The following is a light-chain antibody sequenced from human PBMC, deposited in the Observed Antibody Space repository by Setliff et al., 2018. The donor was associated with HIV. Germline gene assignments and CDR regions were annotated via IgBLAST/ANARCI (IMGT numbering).Light chain of an antibody. V-gene: IGLV2-23*02. CDR3: CSYAGSSISYV. CDR1: SSDVGSYNL. J-gene: IGLJ1*01. CDR2: EVS. Sequence: QSALTQPASVSGSPGQSITISCTGTSSDVGSYNLVSWYQQHPGKAPKLMIYEVSKRPSGVSDRFSGSKSGNTASLTISGLQAEDEADYYCCSYAGSSISYVFGTGTKGTVL.